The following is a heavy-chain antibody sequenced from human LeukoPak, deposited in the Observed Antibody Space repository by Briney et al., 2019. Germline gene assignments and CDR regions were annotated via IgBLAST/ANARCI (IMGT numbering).Heavy chain of an antibody. D-gene: IGHD3-3*01. Sequence: GGSLRLSCAASGFTFSSYAMSWVRQAPGKGLEWVSAISGSGGSTYYADSVKGRFTISRDNSKNTLYLQMNSLRAEDTAVYYCAKGRGDLGYYDFWSGYYTTYFDYWGQGTLVTASS. CDR3: AKGRGDLGYYDFWSGYYTTYFDY. CDR2: ISGSGGST. V-gene: IGHV3-23*01. J-gene: IGHJ4*02. CDR1: GFTFSSYA.